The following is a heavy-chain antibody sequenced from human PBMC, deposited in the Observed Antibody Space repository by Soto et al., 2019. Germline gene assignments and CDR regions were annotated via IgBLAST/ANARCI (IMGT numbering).Heavy chain of an antibody. CDR2: INAGNGNT. D-gene: IGHD6-13*01. CDR3: ARIAAAGTYFWFDP. CDR1: GYTFTSYA. V-gene: IGHV1-3*01. Sequence: ASVKVSCKASGYTFTSYAMHWVRQAPGQRLEWMGWINAGNGNTKYSQKFQGRVTITRDTSASTAYMEPSSLRSEDTAVYYCARIAAAGTYFWFDPWGQGTLVTVSS. J-gene: IGHJ5*02.